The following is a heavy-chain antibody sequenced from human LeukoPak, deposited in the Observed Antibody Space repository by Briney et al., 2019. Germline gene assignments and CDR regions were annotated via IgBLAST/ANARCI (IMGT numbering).Heavy chain of an antibody. J-gene: IGHJ4*02. CDR1: GFTVSPYG. CDR3: AGDFDY. CDR2: IRFDGSNE. V-gene: IGHV3-30*02. Sequence: GGSLRLSCAASGFTVSPYGMHWVRQAPGKGLEWVTFIRFDGSNEYYTDSVKGRFTISRDNSKNTLYLQINSLRPEDTAVYYCAGDFDYWGQGTLVTVSS.